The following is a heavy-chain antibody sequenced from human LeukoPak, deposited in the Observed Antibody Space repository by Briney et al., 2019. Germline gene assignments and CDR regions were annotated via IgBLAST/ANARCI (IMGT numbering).Heavy chain of an antibody. CDR2: IYTSGST. CDR1: GGSMSSYY. CDR3: ASGSIAAPQYYMDV. D-gene: IGHD6-6*01. Sequence: SETLSLTCTVSGGSMSSYYWSRIQQPAGKGLEWIGRIYTSGSTNYNPSLKSRVTMSVDTSKNQFSLKLSSVTAADTAVYYCASGSIAAPQYYMDVWGKGTTVTVSS. J-gene: IGHJ6*03. V-gene: IGHV4-4*07.